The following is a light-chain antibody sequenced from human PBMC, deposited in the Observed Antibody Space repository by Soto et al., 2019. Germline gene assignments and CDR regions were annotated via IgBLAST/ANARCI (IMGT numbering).Light chain of an antibody. Sequence: EIQMTQSPSSLSASVGARVTITCRASQSIKTYLNWYQQKPGNAPRLLIYDASSLQSGVPSTFSGSGAGTDFTLTSSRLQPEDFATYYCQQGYTTPRTFGQGTRLEI. CDR2: DAS. CDR1: QSIKTY. V-gene: IGKV1-39*01. CDR3: QQGYTTPRT. J-gene: IGKJ5*01.